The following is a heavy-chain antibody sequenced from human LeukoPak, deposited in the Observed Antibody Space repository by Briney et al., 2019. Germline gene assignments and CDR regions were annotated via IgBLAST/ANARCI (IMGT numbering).Heavy chain of an antibody. D-gene: IGHD1-26*01. CDR3: ARGVPNRYSGSYYDY. Sequence: SETLSLTCTVSGGSISSYYWSWIRQPAGKGLEWIGRIYTSGSTNYNPSLKSRVTMSVDTFKNQFSLKLSSVTAADTAVYYCARGVPNRYSGSYYDYWGQGTLVTVSS. J-gene: IGHJ4*02. CDR1: GGSISSYY. V-gene: IGHV4-4*07. CDR2: IYTSGST.